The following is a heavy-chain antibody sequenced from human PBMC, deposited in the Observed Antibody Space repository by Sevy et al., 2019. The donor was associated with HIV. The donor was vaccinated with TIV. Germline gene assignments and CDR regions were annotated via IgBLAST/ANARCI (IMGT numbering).Heavy chain of an antibody. J-gene: IGHJ4*02. CDR3: ACKTFYDSSGYYGY. CDR2: IKQDGSEK. D-gene: IGHD3-22*01. V-gene: IGHV3-7*01. Sequence: GGSLRLSCAASGFTFSSYWMSWVRQAPGKGLEWVANIKQDGSEKYYVDSVKGRFTFSRDNAKNSLYLQMNSLRAEDTAVYYCACKTFYDSSGYYGYWGQGTLVTVSS. CDR1: GFTFSSYW.